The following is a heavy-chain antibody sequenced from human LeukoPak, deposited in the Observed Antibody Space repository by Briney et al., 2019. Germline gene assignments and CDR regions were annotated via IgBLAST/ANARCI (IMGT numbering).Heavy chain of an antibody. CDR3: ARSAAARRGLYFDY. D-gene: IGHD6-6*01. J-gene: IGHJ4*02. CDR1: GFTSSSYW. CDR2: IYPGDSDT. V-gene: IGHV5-51*01. Sequence: GESLKISCKGSGFTSSSYWIGWVRQMPGKGLEWMGIIYPGDSDTRYSPSFQGQVTISADNSITTAYLQWGSLKASDTAMYYCARSAAARRGLYFDYWGQGTLVTISS.